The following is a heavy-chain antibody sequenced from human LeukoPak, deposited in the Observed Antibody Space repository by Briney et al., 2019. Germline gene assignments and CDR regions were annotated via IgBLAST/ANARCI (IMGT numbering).Heavy chain of an antibody. V-gene: IGHV3-30-3*01. CDR2: ISFDGSNK. J-gene: IGHJ4*02. CDR1: GFIFSSYA. Sequence: PGGSLRLSCAACGFIFSSYAVHWVRQAPGKGLEWVAFISFDGSNKYYADSVKGRFTISRDNSKNTLYLQMNSLRAEDTAVYYCARQVAGLDYWGQGTLVTVSS. CDR3: ARQVAGLDY. D-gene: IGHD6-19*01.